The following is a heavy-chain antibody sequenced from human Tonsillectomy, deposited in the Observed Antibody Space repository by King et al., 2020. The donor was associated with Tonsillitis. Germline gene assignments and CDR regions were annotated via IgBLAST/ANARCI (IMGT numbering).Heavy chain of an antibody. V-gene: IGHV7-4-1*02. CDR3: AREGFGSWSYYLDY. CDR1: GYTFINYA. J-gene: IGHJ4*02. CDR2: INTNTGNP. D-gene: IGHD3-10*01. Sequence: QLVQSGSELKKPGASVKVSCKASGYTFINYALNWVRQAPGQGLEWMGWINTNTGNPTYAQGFTGRFVFSLDTSVSTAYLQISSLKAEDTAVYYCAREGFGSWSYYLDYWGQGTLVTVSS.